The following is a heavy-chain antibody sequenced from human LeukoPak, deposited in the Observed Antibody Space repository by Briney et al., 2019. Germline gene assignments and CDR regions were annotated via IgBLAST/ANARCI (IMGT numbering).Heavy chain of an antibody. CDR3: AKWPEGAMDYFDY. J-gene: IGHJ4*02. CDR2: ISGDGTRT. D-gene: IGHD3-16*01. V-gene: IGHV3-23*01. CDR1: GFTFSNAY. Sequence: GGSLRLSCAASGFTFSNAYMNWVRQAPVKGLEWVSAISGDGTRTYYADSVKGRFTISRDNSKNTLYLEMSSLRVEDTAIYYCAKWPEGAMDYFDYWGQGTLVTVSS.